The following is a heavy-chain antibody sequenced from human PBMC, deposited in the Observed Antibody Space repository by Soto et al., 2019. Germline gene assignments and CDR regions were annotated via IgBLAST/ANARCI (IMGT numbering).Heavy chain of an antibody. Sequence: QVQLVQSGAEVKKPGASVKASCKASGYTFTSYGISWVRQAPGQGLEWMGWISAYNGNTNYAQKLQGRVTMTTDTSTSTAYMELRSLRSDDTAVYYCARDRAPYYDFWSGSLFFDYWGQGTLVTVSS. V-gene: IGHV1-18*01. J-gene: IGHJ4*02. D-gene: IGHD3-3*01. CDR3: ARDRAPYYDFWSGSLFFDY. CDR1: GYTFTSYG. CDR2: ISAYNGNT.